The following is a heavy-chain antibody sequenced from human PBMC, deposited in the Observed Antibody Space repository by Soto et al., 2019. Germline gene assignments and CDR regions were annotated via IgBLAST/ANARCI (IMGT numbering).Heavy chain of an antibody. Sequence: QVQLPQWGAGLLKPSETLSLTCAVYGGSFSGYYWSWIRQPPGKGLEWIGEINHSGRTNYNPSLKSRVTILVDTSKNQFSLNLRSVTAADTAVYYCARARDGDGSGSGDYFDYWGQGTLVTVSS. V-gene: IGHV4-34*01. CDR2: INHSGRT. CDR1: GGSFSGYY. J-gene: IGHJ4*02. D-gene: IGHD6-19*01. CDR3: ARARDGDGSGSGDYFDY.